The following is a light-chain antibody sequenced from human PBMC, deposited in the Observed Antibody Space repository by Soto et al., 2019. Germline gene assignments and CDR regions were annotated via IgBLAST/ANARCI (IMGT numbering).Light chain of an antibody. CDR3: QQYNNWPPWT. CDR2: GAF. V-gene: IGKV3-15*01. J-gene: IGKJ1*01. Sequence: EIVVTQSPATLSVSPGERATLSCRASQSVSSNLAWYQHKPGQAPSLLIYGAFTRATGIPARFSGSGSGTECTLTISSLQSEDFAVYYCQQYNNWPPWTFGQGTKVEIK. CDR1: QSVSSN.